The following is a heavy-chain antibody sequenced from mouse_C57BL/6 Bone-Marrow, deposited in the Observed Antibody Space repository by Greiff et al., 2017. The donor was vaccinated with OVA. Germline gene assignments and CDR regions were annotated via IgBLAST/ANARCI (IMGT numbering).Heavy chain of an antibody. J-gene: IGHJ2*01. CDR3: AREGVYYGSSYGYFDY. D-gene: IGHD1-1*01. V-gene: IGHV1-82*01. Sequence: VHLVESGPELVKPGASVKISCKASGYAFSSSWMNWVKQRPGKGLEWIGRIYPGDGDTNYNGKFKGKATLTADKSSSTAYMQLSSLTSEDSAVYFCAREGVYYGSSYGYFDYWGQGTTLTVSS. CDR2: IYPGDGDT. CDR1: GYAFSSSW.